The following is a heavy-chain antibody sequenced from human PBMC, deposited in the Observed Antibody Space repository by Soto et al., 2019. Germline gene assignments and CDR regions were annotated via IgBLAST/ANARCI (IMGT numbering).Heavy chain of an antibody. J-gene: IGHJ6*02. D-gene: IGHD3-3*01. Sequence: PGGSLRLSCTASGFTFGDYAMSWVRQAPGKGLEWVGFIRSKAYGGTTEYAASVKGRFTISRDDSKSIAYLQMNSLKTEDTAVYYCTRNRYDFWSDYPLYGMDVWGQGTPVTVSS. CDR3: TRNRYDFWSDYPLYGMDV. CDR1: GFTFGDYA. CDR2: IRSKAYGGTT. V-gene: IGHV3-49*04.